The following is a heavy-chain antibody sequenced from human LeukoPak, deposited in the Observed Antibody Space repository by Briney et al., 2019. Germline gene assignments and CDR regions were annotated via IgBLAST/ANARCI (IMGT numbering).Heavy chain of an antibody. CDR1: GYTFTGYY. V-gene: IGHV1-2*02. Sequence: ASVKVSCKASGYTFTGYYMHWVRQAPGQGLEWMGWINPNSGGTNYAQKFQGRVTMTRDTSISTAYMELSRLRSDDTAVYYCARVEPGTHYYDSSGYYGCYYYGMDVWGQGTTVTVSS. J-gene: IGHJ6*02. CDR3: ARVEPGTHYYDSSGYYGCYYYGMDV. D-gene: IGHD3-22*01. CDR2: INPNSGGT.